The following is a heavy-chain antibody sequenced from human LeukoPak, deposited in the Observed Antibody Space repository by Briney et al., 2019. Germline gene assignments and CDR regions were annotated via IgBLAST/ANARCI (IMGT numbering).Heavy chain of an antibody. CDR3: ARVVVWFGELSYFDY. Sequence: GASVKVSCKTSGYTFTGYYMHWVRQAPGQGLEWMGWINPNSGGTNYAQKFQGRVTMTRDTSISTAYMELSRLRSDDTAVYYCARVVVWFGELSYFDYWGQGTLVTVSS. J-gene: IGHJ4*02. D-gene: IGHD3-10*01. CDR2: INPNSGGT. V-gene: IGHV1-2*02. CDR1: GYTFTGYY.